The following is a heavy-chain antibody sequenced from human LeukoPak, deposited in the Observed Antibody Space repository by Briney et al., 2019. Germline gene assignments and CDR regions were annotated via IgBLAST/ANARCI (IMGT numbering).Heavy chain of an antibody. V-gene: IGHV4-59*01. D-gene: IGHD2-2*01. CDR2: IHYSGST. CDR3: VRGVVPAAITWFDP. CDR1: GGSISSYY. J-gene: IGHJ5*02. Sequence: KASETLSLTCTVSGGSISSYYWSWIRQPPGKGLEWIGYIHYSGSTNYNPSLNSRATISVDTSKNQFSLNLTSVTAADTAVYYCVRGVVPAAITWFDPWGQGTLVTVSS.